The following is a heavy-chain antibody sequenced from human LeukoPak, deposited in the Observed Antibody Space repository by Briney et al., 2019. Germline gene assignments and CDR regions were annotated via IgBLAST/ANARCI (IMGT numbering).Heavy chain of an antibody. V-gene: IGHV3-64D*06. Sequence: GGSLRLSCSASGFTFSNYAMHWVRQAPGKGLEYVSAISSNGGSTYYADSVKGRFTISRDNSKNALYLQMSSLRAEDTAVYYCVKPYSGSYYREYYFDYWGQGTLVTVSS. J-gene: IGHJ4*02. D-gene: IGHD1-26*01. CDR1: GFTFSNYA. CDR2: ISSNGGST. CDR3: VKPYSGSYYREYYFDY.